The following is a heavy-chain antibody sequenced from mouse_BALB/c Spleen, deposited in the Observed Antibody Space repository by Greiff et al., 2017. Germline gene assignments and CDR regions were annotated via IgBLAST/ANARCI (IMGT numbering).Heavy chain of an antibody. Sequence: EVKLMESGGGLVQPGGSRKLSCAASGFTFSSFGMHWVRQAPEKGLEWVAYISSGSSTIYYADTVKGRFTISRDNPKNTLFLQMTSLRSEDTAMYYCARGGGNYGYFDVWGAGTTVTVSS. CDR1: GFTFSSFG. J-gene: IGHJ1*01. V-gene: IGHV5-17*02. CDR3: ARGGGNYGYFDV. CDR2: ISSGSSTI. D-gene: IGHD2-1*01.